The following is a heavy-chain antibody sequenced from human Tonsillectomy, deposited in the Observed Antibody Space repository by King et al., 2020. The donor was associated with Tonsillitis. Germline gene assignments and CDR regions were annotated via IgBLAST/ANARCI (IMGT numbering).Heavy chain of an antibody. Sequence: QLVQSGAEVKKPGSSVKVSCKASGGTFSNYDISWVRQAPGQGLEWMGRIIPILDIINYAQKFQGRVTITADKSTSTAYMELSSLRSEDTAVYYCASGGTVTDFDYWGQGTLVTVSS. CDR3: ASGGTVTDFDY. CDR2: IIPILDII. J-gene: IGHJ4*02. CDR1: GGTFSNYD. D-gene: IGHD4-17*01. V-gene: IGHV1-69*04.